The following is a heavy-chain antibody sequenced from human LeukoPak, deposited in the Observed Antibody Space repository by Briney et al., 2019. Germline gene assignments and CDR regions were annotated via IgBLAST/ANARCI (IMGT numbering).Heavy chain of an antibody. J-gene: IGHJ2*01. CDR1: EFTFDYYG. V-gene: IGHV3-20*01. Sequence: PGGSLRLSCAASEFTFDYYGMSWVRQAPGKGLEWVSCINSNGCSIGYADSVKGRFTISRDNGKNFLYLQMNSLKAEDTAFYHCARVDYASGYFDLWGRGTLVTVSS. D-gene: IGHD3-16*01. CDR2: INSNGCSI. CDR3: ARVDYASGYFDL.